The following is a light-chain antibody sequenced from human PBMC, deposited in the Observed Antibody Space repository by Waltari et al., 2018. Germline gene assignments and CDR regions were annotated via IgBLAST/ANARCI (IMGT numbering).Light chain of an antibody. Sequence: EIVLTQSPDTLSLSPGERATLSCRASQSFSSTYLAWYQHKPGQAPRLLISGASSRATGIPGRFSGSGSGTDFTLTISRLAPEDFAVYYCHQHGSSPLTFGGGTKVEIK. CDR2: GAS. CDR3: HQHGSSPLT. J-gene: IGKJ4*01. CDR1: QSFSSTY. V-gene: IGKV3-20*01.